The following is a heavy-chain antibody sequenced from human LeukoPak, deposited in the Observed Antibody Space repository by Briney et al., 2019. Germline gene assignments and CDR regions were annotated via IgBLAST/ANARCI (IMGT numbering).Heavy chain of an antibody. Sequence: GGSLRLSCAASGFTVSSNYMSWVRQAPGKGLEWISYITRSSNTIHYADSVKGRFTVSRDNAKNSLSLQMNSLRAEDTAVYYCARVYTSGYSLDYWGQGTLVTVSS. D-gene: IGHD3-22*01. CDR3: ARVYTSGYSLDY. CDR1: GFTVSSNY. CDR2: ITRSSNTI. J-gene: IGHJ4*02. V-gene: IGHV3-48*04.